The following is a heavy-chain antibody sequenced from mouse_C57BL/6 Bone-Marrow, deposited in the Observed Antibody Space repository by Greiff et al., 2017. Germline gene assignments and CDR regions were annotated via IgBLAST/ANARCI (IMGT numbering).Heavy chain of an antibody. V-gene: IGHV1-81*01. CDR3: ARGGRLLRYAY. CDR2: IFPRSGNT. D-gene: IGHD1-1*01. J-gene: IGHJ3*01. CDR1: GYTFTSYG. Sequence: QVQLKQSGAELARPGASVKLSCKASGYTFTSYGISWVKQRPGQGLEWIGEIFPRSGNTYYNEKFKGKATLTADKSSSTAYMELRSLTSEDSAVYFCARGGRLLRYAYWGQGTLVTVSA.